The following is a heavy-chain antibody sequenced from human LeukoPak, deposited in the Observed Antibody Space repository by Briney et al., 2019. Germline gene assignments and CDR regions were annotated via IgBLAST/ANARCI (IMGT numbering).Heavy chain of an antibody. Sequence: SETLSLTCTVSGGSISRGSYYWSWLRQPAGNGLEWIGRIYTSGSTNYNPSLKSRVTISVDTSKNQFSLKLSSVTAADTAVYYCARQQDYSDYEVYYFDYWGQGTLVTVSS. J-gene: IGHJ4*02. CDR3: ARQQDYSDYEVYYFDY. CDR1: GGSISRGSYY. V-gene: IGHV4-61*02. CDR2: IYTSGST. D-gene: IGHD4-11*01.